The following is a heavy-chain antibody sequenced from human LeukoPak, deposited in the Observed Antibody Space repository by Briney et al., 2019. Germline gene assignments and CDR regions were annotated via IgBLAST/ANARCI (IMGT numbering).Heavy chain of an antibody. CDR2: IYPADSDI. J-gene: IGHJ4*02. CDR3: ARSLTAAAGDY. Sequence: GESLKISCQGSGYRFTSYWIGWVSQIPGKGLEWMAIIYPADSDIRYSPSFQGQVTISADKSISTAYLQWSSLKASDTAMYYCARSLTAAAGDYWGQGTLVTVSS. V-gene: IGHV5-51*01. D-gene: IGHD6-25*01. CDR1: GYRFTSYW.